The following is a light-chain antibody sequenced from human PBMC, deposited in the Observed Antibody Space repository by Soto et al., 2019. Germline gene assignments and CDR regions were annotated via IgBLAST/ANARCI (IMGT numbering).Light chain of an antibody. J-gene: IGLJ2*01. CDR1: SSDVGYYNY. Sequence: QLVLTQPASVSGSPGQSITISCTGTSSDVGYYNYVSWYQQHPGKAPKLMIYDVNNRPSGVSDRFSGSKSGNTASLTISGLQAEDEGDYYCSSFTTSSSVVFGGGTKLTVL. V-gene: IGLV2-14*01. CDR2: DVN. CDR3: SSFTTSSSVV.